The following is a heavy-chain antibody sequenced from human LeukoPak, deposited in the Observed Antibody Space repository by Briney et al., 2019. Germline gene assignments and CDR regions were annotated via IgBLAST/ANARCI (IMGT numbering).Heavy chain of an antibody. V-gene: IGHV4-59*01. CDR1: GGSISNYY. CDR3: ARVSSSWYGDYYYYMDV. Sequence: SETLSLTCTVSGGSISNYYYSWIRQPPGKELEWIGYIYYSGSTNYNPSLKSRVTISVDTSKNQFSLKLSSVTAADTAVYYCARVSSSWYGDYYYYMDVWGKGTTVTVSS. J-gene: IGHJ6*03. CDR2: IYYSGST. D-gene: IGHD6-13*01.